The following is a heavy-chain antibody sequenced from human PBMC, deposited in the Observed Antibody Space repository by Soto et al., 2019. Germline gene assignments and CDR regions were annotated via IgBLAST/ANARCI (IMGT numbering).Heavy chain of an antibody. D-gene: IGHD5-18*01. CDR1: GFTFRGYG. J-gene: IGHJ6*02. V-gene: IGHV3-30*18. CDR2: ISYDGSIK. CDR3: ANSEYSRYKNIDV. Sequence: GGSLRLSCAASGFTFRGYGVHWVRQAPGRGLEWVALISYDGSIKYYADSVRGRFTISRDNSKNTLYLQMNSLRAEDTAVYYCANSEYSRYKNIDVWGQGTTVTVSS.